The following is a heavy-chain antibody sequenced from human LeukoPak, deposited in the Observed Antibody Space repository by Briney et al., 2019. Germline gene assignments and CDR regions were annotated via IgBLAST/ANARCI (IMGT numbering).Heavy chain of an antibody. V-gene: IGHV4-30-2*01. CDR2: IYHRGST. J-gene: IGHJ5*02. CDR1: GGSISSGGYS. D-gene: IGHD3-10*01. CDR3: ARGRYGSGSYYNGGGEFDP. Sequence: PSETLSLTCAVSGGSISSGGYSWSWIRQPPGKGLEWIGYIYHRGSTYYNPSLKSRVTISVDRSKNQFSLKQSSVTAADTPVYYSARGRYGSGSYYNGGGEFDPWGLGTLVTVSS.